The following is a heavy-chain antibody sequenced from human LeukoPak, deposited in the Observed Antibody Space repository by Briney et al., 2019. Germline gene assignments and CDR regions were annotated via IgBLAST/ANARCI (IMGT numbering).Heavy chain of an antibody. J-gene: IGHJ5*02. CDR1: GDSINNYY. CDR2: IYSSGIT. V-gene: IGHV4-4*07. D-gene: IGHD3-10*01. Sequence: PSETLSLTCTVSGDSINNYYWSWIRQPAGKGLEWIGRIYSSGITNYNPSLKSRVTMSVDTYKNQSSLKLSSVTAADTAVYYCTRGHPGVVRGTNWFDPWGQGTLVTVSS. CDR3: TRGHPGVVRGTNWFDP.